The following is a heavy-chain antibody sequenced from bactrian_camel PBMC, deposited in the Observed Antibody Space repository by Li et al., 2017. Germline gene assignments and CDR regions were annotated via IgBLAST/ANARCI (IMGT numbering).Heavy chain of an antibody. D-gene: IGHD2*01. J-gene: IGHJ6*01. Sequence: HVQLVESGGGLVQSGGSLTLSCEASVSTYNSACLAWFRQIPDKEREGVAGIESDGSTSYADSVKGRFTISKDNAKNTLVLQMDSLKPEDTAMYYCAADPLLVACGVYFYRGVEDDFAYWGQGTQVTVS. CDR2: IESDGST. V-gene: IGHV3S26*01. CDR1: VSTYNSAC. CDR3: AADPLLVACGVYFYRGVEDDFAY.